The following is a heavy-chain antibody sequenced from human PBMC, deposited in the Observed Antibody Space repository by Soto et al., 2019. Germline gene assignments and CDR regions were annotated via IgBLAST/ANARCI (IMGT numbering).Heavy chain of an antibody. V-gene: IGHV1-2*02. D-gene: IGHD2-15*01. J-gene: IGHJ4*02. Sequence: ASVKVSCKASGYTFTGYYMHWVRQAPGQGLEWMGWINPNSGGTNYAQKFQGRVTMTRDTSISTAYMELSRLRSDDTAVYYCARASGGHVVVVAATLDYWGQGTLVTVLL. CDR3: ARASGGHVVVVAATLDY. CDR1: GYTFTGYY. CDR2: INPNSGGT.